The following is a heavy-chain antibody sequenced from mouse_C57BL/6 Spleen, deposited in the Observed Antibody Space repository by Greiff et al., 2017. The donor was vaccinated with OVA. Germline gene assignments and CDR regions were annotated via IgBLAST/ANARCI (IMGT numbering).Heavy chain of an antibody. CDR1: GYTFTDYY. D-gene: IGHD1-1*01. Sequence: VQLQQSGPELVKPGASVKISCKASGYTFTDYYMNWVKQSHGKSLEWIGDINPNNGGTSYNQKFKGKATLTVDKSSSTAYMELRSLTSEDSAVYYCARPFYCGSRWAMDYWGQGTSVTVSS. CDR3: ARPFYCGSRWAMDY. CDR2: INPNNGGT. J-gene: IGHJ4*01. V-gene: IGHV1-26*01.